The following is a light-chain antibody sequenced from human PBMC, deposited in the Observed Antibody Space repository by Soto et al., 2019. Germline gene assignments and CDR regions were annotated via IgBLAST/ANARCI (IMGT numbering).Light chain of an antibody. Sequence: DLQMTQSPSSLSASVGDRVTITCRASQSISSYLNWYQQKPGKAPKLLIYAASSLQSGVPSRFSGSGSVPDFTLTISSLQPEDFVTYYCQQSYSTPVFGQGTKLEIK. J-gene: IGKJ2*01. V-gene: IGKV1-39*01. CDR2: AAS. CDR1: QSISSY. CDR3: QQSYSTPV.